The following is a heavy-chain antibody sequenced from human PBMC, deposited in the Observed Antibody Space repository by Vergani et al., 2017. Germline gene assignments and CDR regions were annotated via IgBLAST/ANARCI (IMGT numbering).Heavy chain of an antibody. CDR1: FDSIRNLS. CDR2: IHYSENT. D-gene: IGHD2-8*01. J-gene: IGHJ5*02. CDR3: ASDTNSGQRADR. Sequence: QVQLQESGPGLVKSSETLSLTCSVSFDSIRNLSCNWIRQPPGKGLEWIGSIHYSENTKYNPSLKTRVTISVDTSKNQFSLTLTSVTDAETAVYYCASDTNSGQRADRWGQGILVTVTS. V-gene: IGHV4-59*11.